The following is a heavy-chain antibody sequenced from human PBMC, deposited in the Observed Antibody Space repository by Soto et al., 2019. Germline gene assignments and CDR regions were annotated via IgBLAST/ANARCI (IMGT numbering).Heavy chain of an antibody. CDR3: ARSRDCTNGVCYFDY. Sequence: VASVKVSCKASGYTFTSYGISWVRQAPGQGLEWMGWISAYNGNTNYAQKLQGRVTMTTDTSTSTAYMELRSLRSDDTAVYYCARSRDCTNGVCYFDYWGQGTLVTVSS. J-gene: IGHJ4*02. D-gene: IGHD2-8*01. CDR2: ISAYNGNT. CDR1: GYTFTSYG. V-gene: IGHV1-18*01.